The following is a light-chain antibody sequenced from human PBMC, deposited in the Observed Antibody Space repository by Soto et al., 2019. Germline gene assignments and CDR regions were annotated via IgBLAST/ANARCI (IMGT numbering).Light chain of an antibody. J-gene: IGKJ1*01. CDR1: QSISTW. V-gene: IGKV1-5*01. Sequence: DIPLTQSPSTLSASVGDRVSITCRASQSISTWLAWYQQKPGKAPKLLIFDASSLESRVSSRFSGRGSGTQFTLTISSLQPDDFVTYYCQQYSTYPWTFGQGAKVEFK. CDR2: DAS. CDR3: QQYSTYPWT.